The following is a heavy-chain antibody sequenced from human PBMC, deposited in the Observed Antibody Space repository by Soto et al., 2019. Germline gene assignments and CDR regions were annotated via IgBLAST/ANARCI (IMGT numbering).Heavy chain of an antibody. CDR1: GFTFSSYD. Sequence: PGGSLRLSCVASGFTFSSYDMHWVRQVPGKGLEWISTIGAAGDTYYSASVKGRFTISRGNGRNSLYLQMNSLRAGDTAVYYCARGDEGYFSYGMDVWGQGTTVTVSS. CDR3: ARGDEGYFSYGMDV. CDR2: IGAAGDT. V-gene: IGHV3-13*01. J-gene: IGHJ6*02.